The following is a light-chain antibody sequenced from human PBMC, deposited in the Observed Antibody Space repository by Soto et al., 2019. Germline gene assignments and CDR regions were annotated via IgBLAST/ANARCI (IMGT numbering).Light chain of an antibody. V-gene: IGKV3-20*01. CDR2: ATY. CDR1: QSVGSSF. CDR3: QQFETSTLT. J-gene: IGKJ4*01. Sequence: EIVLTQSPATLSLSPGERATLSCRASQSVGSSFLAWYQQKPGQAPRLHISATYSRATGIPDRFSGSGSGTDFTLTISRLEPEDLAVYFCQQFETSTLTFGGGTKVEIK.